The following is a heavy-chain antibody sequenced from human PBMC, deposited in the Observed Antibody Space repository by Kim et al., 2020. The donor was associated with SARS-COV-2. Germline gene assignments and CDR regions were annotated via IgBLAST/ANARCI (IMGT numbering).Heavy chain of an antibody. V-gene: IGHV4-61*02. CDR3: ARVYYDILTGYYSDAFDI. J-gene: IGHJ3*02. CDR2: IYTSGST. D-gene: IGHD3-9*01. Sequence: SETLSLTCTVSGGSISSGSYYWSWIRQPAGKGLEWIGRIYTSGSTNYNPSLKSRVTISVDTSKNQFSLKLSSVTAADTAVYYCARVYYDILTGYYSDAFDIWGQGTMVTVSS. CDR1: GGSISSGSYY.